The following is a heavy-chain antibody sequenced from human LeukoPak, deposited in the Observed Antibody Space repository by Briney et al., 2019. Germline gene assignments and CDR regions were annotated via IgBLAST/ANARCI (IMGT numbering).Heavy chain of an antibody. Sequence: GGSLRLSCTASGLTFSKFYMRWIRQAPGKGLEWVSYISSSGGTIYYADSVKEGRFPMSRDNAKNSLFLQMNSLRAEDTAVYFCARDWGVEARPGYMDVWGKGTTVTVSS. CDR2: ISSSGGTI. J-gene: IGHJ6*03. CDR3: ARDWGVEARPGYMDV. V-gene: IGHV3-11*04. CDR1: GLTFSKFY. D-gene: IGHD6-6*01.